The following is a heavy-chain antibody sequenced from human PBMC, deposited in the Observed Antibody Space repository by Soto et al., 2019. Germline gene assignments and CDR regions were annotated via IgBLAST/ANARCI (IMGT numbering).Heavy chain of an antibody. D-gene: IGHD3-10*01. CDR3: ARVRLRVRGVIHNWLDP. V-gene: IGHV4-39*07. CDR1: GGSISSSNYF. J-gene: IGHJ5*02. CDR2: MYYSGST. Sequence: SETLSLTCTVSGGSISSSNYFWGWIRQPPGKGLEWIGSMYYSGSTYYNPSLKSRVTISVDTSKNQFSLKLSSVTAADTAVYYCARVRLRVRGVIHNWLDPWGQGTLVTVSS.